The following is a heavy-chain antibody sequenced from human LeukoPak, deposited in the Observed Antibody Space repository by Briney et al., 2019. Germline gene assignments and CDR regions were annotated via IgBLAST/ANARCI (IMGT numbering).Heavy chain of an antibody. CDR3: ARINYDDRYYFDF. D-gene: IGHD4-17*01. CDR2: IHHSGSS. Sequence: PSETLSLTCTVSGDSISGDDDYWNWIRQPPGKGLERIGYIHHSGSSYYNPSLKGRVTMSVDTSRNHFSLDLRSVTASDTAIYYCARINYDDRYYFDFWGQGTLITVSP. J-gene: IGHJ4*02. V-gene: IGHV4-30-4*01. CDR1: GDSISGDDDY.